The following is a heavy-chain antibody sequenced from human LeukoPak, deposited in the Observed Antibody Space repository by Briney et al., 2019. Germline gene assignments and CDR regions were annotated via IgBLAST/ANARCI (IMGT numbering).Heavy chain of an antibody. CDR2: IYSGGNT. V-gene: IGHV3-66*01. CDR1: GFTVSSNY. D-gene: IGHD2-21*02. CDR3: AKAYCGGDCYPDY. J-gene: IGHJ4*02. Sequence: GGSLRLSCAASGFTVSSNYMSWVRQAPGKGLEWVSVIYSGGNTYYADSVKGRFTISRDNSRNTLYLQMNSLRAEDTAVYYCAKAYCGGDCYPDYWGQGTLVTVSS.